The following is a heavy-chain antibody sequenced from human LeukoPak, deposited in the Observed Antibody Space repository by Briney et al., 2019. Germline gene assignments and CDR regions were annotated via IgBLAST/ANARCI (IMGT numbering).Heavy chain of an antibody. CDR2: ISYDGSNK. D-gene: IGHD5-24*01. Sequence: PGRSLRLSCAASGFTFSSYGMHWVRQAPGKGLEWVAVISYDGSNKYYADSVKGRFTISRDNSKNTLYLQMNSLRAEDTAVYYCARARWLQTTQHFDYWGQGTLVTVSS. CDR3: ARARWLQTTQHFDY. V-gene: IGHV3-30*03. J-gene: IGHJ4*02. CDR1: GFTFSSYG.